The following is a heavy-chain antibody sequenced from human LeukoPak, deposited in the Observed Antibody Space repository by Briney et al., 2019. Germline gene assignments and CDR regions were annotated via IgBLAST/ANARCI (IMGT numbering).Heavy chain of an antibody. D-gene: IGHD2-2*01. CDR3: ARHCSSSSSNCRDAFDI. Sequence: SETLSLTCTVSGGSISSSSYYWGWIRQPPGKGLEWIGSIYYSGSTYYNPSLKSRVTISVDTSKNQFSLRLSSVTAADTAVYYCARHCSSSSSNCRDAFDIWGQGTMVTVSS. V-gene: IGHV4-39*01. J-gene: IGHJ3*02. CDR1: GGSISSSSYY. CDR2: IYYSGST.